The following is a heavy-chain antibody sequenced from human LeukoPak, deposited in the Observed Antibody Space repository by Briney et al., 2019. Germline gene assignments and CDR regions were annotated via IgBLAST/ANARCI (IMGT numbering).Heavy chain of an antibody. D-gene: IGHD3-3*01. CDR1: VYTFTIYY. CDR2: INPSGGST. Sequence: ASVTVSFTSSVYTFTIYYMHWVRQAPGQGLEWRGIINPSGGSTSYAQKFQGRVTITRDTSTSTVYMELSSLRSEDTAVYYCARAFSYDFWSGYSHFDYWGQGTLVTVSS. V-gene: IGHV1-46*01. J-gene: IGHJ4*02. CDR3: ARAFSYDFWSGYSHFDY.